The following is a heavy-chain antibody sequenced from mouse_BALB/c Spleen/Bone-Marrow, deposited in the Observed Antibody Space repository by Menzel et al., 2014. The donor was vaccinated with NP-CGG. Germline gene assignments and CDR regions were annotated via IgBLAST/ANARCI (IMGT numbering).Heavy chain of an antibody. V-gene: IGHV5-12-2*01. J-gene: IGHJ4*01. D-gene: IGHD1-1*01. CDR1: GFTFSSYT. CDR2: ISNGGGST. Sequence: EVKLVESGGGLVQPGGSLKLSCAASGFTFSSYTMSWVRQTPEKRLEWVAYISNGGGSTHYPDTVKGRFTISRDNAKNTLYLQMSSLKSEDTAMYYCARHPIYYCGSSWGNYAMDYWGQGTSVTVSS. CDR3: ARHPIYYCGSSWGNYAMDY.